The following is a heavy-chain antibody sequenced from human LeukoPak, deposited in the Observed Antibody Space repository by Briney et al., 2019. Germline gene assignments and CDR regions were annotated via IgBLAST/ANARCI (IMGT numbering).Heavy chain of an antibody. Sequence: SETLSLTCNVSGGSISRYYWSWTRQPAGKGLEWIGRVYTSGSTNYNPSLKSRVTMSVETSKSQFSLKLSSVTAADTAIYYCARGGEVGGTGSRFDYWGQGTLVTVSS. CDR1: GGSISRYY. V-gene: IGHV4-4*07. CDR3: ARGGEVGGTGSRFDY. D-gene: IGHD1-26*01. J-gene: IGHJ4*02. CDR2: VYTSGST.